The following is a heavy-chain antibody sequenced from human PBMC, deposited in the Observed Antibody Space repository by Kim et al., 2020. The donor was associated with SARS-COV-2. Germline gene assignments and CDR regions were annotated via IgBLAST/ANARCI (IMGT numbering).Heavy chain of an antibody. J-gene: IGHJ6*02. CDR2: FDPEDGET. Sequence: ASVKVSCKVSGYTLTELSMHWVRQAPGKGLEWMGGFDPEDGETIYAQKFQGRVTMTEDTSTDTAYIELSSLRSEDTAVYYCATDLGCSGGSCYYYYGMDVWGQGTTVTVSS. CDR3: ATDLGCSGGSCYYYYGMDV. D-gene: IGHD2-15*01. V-gene: IGHV1-24*01. CDR1: GYTLTELS.